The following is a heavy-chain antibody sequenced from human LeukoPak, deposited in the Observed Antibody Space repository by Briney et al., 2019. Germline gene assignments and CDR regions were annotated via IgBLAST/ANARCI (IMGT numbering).Heavy chain of an antibody. V-gene: IGHV4-34*01. Sequence: PSETLSLTCAVYGGSFSGYYWSWIRQPPGKGLEWIGEINHSGSTNYNPSLKSRVTISVDTSKNQFSLKLSSVTAADTAVYYCARVDDKIVAAGKNYYYMDVWGKGTTVTVSS. D-gene: IGHD6-13*01. CDR1: GGSFSGYY. J-gene: IGHJ6*03. CDR3: ARVDDKIVAAGKNYYYMDV. CDR2: INHSGST.